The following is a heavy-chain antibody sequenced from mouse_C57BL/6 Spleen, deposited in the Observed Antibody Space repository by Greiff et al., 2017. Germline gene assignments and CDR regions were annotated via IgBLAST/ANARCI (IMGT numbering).Heavy chain of an antibody. D-gene: IGHD1-1*01. CDR2: SDPSDSYT. J-gene: IGHJ1*03. V-gene: IGHV1-69*01. CDR3: ARPGSSYDWYFDV. CDR1: GYTFTSYW. Sequence: QVQLQQPGAELVMPGASVKLSCKASGYTFTSYWMHWVKQRPGQGLEWIGESDPSDSYTNYNQKFKGKSTLTVDKSSSTAYMQLSSLTSEDSAVYYCARPGSSYDWYFDVWGTGTTVTVSS.